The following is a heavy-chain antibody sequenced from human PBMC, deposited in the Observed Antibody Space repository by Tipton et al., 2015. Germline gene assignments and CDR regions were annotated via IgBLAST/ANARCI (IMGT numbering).Heavy chain of an antibody. Sequence: GSLRLSCAASGFSFRSYAMSWVRQAPGKGLEWVSRIRADGSSTSYAESVKGRFTISRDNAKNTLYLQMDSLRAEDTAVYYCATVSYYFDYWGQGTLVIVSS. J-gene: IGHJ4*02. CDR3: ATVSYYFDY. V-gene: IGHV3-74*01. CDR1: GFSFRSYA. CDR2: IRADGSST.